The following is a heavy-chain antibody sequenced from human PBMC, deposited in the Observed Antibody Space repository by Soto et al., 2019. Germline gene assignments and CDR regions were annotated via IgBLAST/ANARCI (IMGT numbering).Heavy chain of an antibody. CDR1: GGTFSSYA. V-gene: IGHV1-69*01. J-gene: IGHJ6*02. CDR2: IIPIFGTA. CDR3: ARLLGNSLDYYYGMDV. Sequence: QVQLVQSGAEVKKPGSSVKVSCKASGGTFSSYAISWVRQAPGQGLEWMGGIIPIFGTANYAQKFQGRATITADESTSTAYMELSSLRSEDTAVYYCARLLGNSLDYYYGMDVWGQGTTVTVSS. D-gene: IGHD4-4*01.